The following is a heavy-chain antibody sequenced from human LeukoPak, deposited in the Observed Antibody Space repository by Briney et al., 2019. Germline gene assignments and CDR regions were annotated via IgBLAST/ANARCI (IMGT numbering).Heavy chain of an antibody. CDR2: ISGYSGNT. V-gene: IGHV1-18*01. Sequence: ASVKVSCKASGYTFTSYGISWVRQAPGQGLEWMGWISGYSGNTNYVQKFQGRVTMATDTSTRTVYMELRSLRSDDTAVYYCARDIATVVHEEWGQGTLVTVSS. J-gene: IGHJ4*02. CDR1: GYTFTSYG. D-gene: IGHD2-2*01. CDR3: ARDIATVVHEE.